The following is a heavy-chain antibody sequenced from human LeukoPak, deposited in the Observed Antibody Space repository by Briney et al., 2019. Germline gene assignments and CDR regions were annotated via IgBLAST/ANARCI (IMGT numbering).Heavy chain of an antibody. CDR3: TRDGRYLQLAVYFDY. J-gene: IGHJ4*02. D-gene: IGHD5-24*01. CDR1: GFTFGDYA. CDR2: IRSKADGATT. V-gene: IGHV3-49*03. Sequence: GGSLRLSCAASGFTFGDYAMSWFRQAPGKGLEWVGFIRSKADGATTAYAASVKGRFTISRDDSKSIAYLQMNSLKIEDTAVYYCTRDGRYLQLAVYFDYWGQGTLVTVSS.